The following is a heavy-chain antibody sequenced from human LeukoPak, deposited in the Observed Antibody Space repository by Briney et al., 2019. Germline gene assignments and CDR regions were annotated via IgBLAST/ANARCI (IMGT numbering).Heavy chain of an antibody. D-gene: IGHD5-24*01. Sequence: TSETRSLTCTVSGGSISSYYWSWIRQPPGKGREWIGYIYYSGSTNYNPSLKSRVTISVDTSKNQFSLKLSSVTAADTAVYYCARGLLDGYTHPAAFDIWGQGTMVTVSS. CDR3: ARGLLDGYTHPAAFDI. CDR1: GGSISSYY. CDR2: IYYSGST. J-gene: IGHJ3*02. V-gene: IGHV4-59*01.